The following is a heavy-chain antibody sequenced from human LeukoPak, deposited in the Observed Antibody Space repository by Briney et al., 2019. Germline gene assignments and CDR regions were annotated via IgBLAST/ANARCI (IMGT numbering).Heavy chain of an antibody. CDR2: TYYRSKWYN. J-gene: IGHJ6*04. V-gene: IGHV6-1*01. CDR3: AGDRRGLAHETFHYYGMDF. CDR1: GDSVSINSAA. Sequence: SQTLSLTCAISGDSVSINSAAWNWVRQSPSRGLEWLGRTYYRSKWYNYYAVFVKSRITINSDTSKNQVSLQLSFVTPEDTAVYYLAGDRRGLAHETFHYYGMDFGGKGPRVTAP. D-gene: IGHD6-19*01.